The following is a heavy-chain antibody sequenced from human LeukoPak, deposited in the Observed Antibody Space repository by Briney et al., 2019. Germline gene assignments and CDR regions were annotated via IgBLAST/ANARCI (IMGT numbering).Heavy chain of an antibody. D-gene: IGHD2-21*01. J-gene: IGHJ4*02. CDR1: GYTFTSYY. Sequence: ASVKVSCKASGYTFTSYYMHWVRQAPGQGLEWMGGIIPIFGTANYAQKFQGRVTITADKSTSTAYMELSSLRSEDTAVYYCANIVVVSRYTEYDYWGQGTLVTVSS. CDR3: ANIVVVSRYTEYDY. CDR2: IIPIFGTA. V-gene: IGHV1-69*06.